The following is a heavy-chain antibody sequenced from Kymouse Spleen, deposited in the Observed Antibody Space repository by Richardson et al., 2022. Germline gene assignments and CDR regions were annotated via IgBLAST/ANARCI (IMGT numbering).Heavy chain of an antibody. CDR2: INHSGST. CDR3: ARDDYSNHYYYYYGMDV. J-gene: IGHJ6*02. CDR1: GGSFSGYY. V-gene: IGHV4-34*01. D-gene: IGHD4-11,IGHD4-11*01. Sequence: QVQLQQWGAGLLKPSETLSLTCAVYGGSFSGYYWSWIRQPPGKGLEWIGEINHSGSTNYNPSLKSRVTISVDTSKNQFSLKLSSVTAADTAVYYCARDDYSNHYYYYYGMDVWGQGTTVTVSS.